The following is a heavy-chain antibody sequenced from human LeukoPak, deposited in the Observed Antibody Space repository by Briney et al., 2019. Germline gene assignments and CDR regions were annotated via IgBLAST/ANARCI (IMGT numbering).Heavy chain of an antibody. Sequence: GGSLRLSCAASGFTLRSYTMNWVRQAPGKGLEWVAVIWYDGSNKYYADSVKGRFTISRDNSKNTLYLQMNSLRAEDTAVYYCARDQGSGYYYGYWGQGTLVTVSS. CDR2: IWYDGSNK. D-gene: IGHD3-22*01. J-gene: IGHJ4*02. CDR3: ARDQGSGYYYGY. V-gene: IGHV3-33*08. CDR1: GFTLRSYT.